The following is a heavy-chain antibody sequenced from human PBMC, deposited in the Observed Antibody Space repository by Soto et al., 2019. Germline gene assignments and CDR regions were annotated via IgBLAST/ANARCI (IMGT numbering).Heavy chain of an antibody. J-gene: IGHJ4*02. Sequence: QVQLVQSGAEVKKPGASVKVSCKVSGYTFTDYDINWVRQASGQGLEWMGWVNPTSGNTGYAQKFQGRVTMTWNTYISTAYVELSSLRSEDTAVYYCASWAGYSKWGQGTLVTVST. CDR3: ASWAGYSK. D-gene: IGHD3-9*01. V-gene: IGHV1-8*01. CDR1: GYTFTDYD. CDR2: VNPTSGNT.